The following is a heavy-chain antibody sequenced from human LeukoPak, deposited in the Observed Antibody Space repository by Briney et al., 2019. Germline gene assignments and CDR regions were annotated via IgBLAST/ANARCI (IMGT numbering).Heavy chain of an antibody. V-gene: IGHV3-11*01. CDR3: ARDFVVVVPAAPPLYYYCGMDV. D-gene: IGHD2-2*01. CDR2: ISSSGSTI. Sequence: GGSLRLSCAASGFTFSDYYMSWIRQAPGKGLEWVSYISSSGSTIYYADSVKSRFTISRDNAKNSLYLHMNSLRAEDTAVYYRARDFVVVVPAAPPLYYYCGMDVWGQGTTVTVSS. J-gene: IGHJ6*02. CDR1: GFTFSDYY.